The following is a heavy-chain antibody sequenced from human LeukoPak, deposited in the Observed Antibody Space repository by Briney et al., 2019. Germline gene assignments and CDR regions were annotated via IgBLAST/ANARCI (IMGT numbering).Heavy chain of an antibody. CDR1: GGSFSGYY. D-gene: IGHD3-10*01. CDR3: ARISAASYYGSGSRSVGRWFDP. Sequence: PSETLSLTCTVYGGSFSGYYWSWIRQPPGKGLEWIGEINHSGSTNYNPSLKSRVTISVDTSKNQFSLKLSSVTAADTAVYYCARISAASYYGSGSRSVGRWFDPWGQGTLVTVS. V-gene: IGHV4-34*01. CDR2: INHSGST. J-gene: IGHJ5*02.